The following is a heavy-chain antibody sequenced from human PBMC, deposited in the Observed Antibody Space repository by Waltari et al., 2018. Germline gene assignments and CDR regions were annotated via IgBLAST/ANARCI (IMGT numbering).Heavy chain of an antibody. J-gene: IGHJ4*02. Sequence: QVQLQQWGAGLLKPSETLSLTCAVYGGSFSGYYWSWIRQPPGKGLEWIGEINHSGSTNYNPALKSRVTISVDTSKNQFSLKLSSVTAEDTAVYYCARDSPYSSGWYGSVYWGQGTLVTVSS. CDR1: GGSFSGYY. D-gene: IGHD6-19*01. CDR2: INHSGST. V-gene: IGHV4-34*01. CDR3: ARDSPYSSGWYGSVY.